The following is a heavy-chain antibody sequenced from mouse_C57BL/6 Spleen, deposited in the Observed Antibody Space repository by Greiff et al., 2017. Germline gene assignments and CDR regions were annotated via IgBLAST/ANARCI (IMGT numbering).Heavy chain of an antibody. D-gene: IGHD2-4*01. CDR2: ISDGGSYT. V-gene: IGHV5-4*01. CDR1: GFTFSSYA. J-gene: IGHJ3*01. Sequence: EVQRVESGGGLVKPGGSLKLSCAASGFTFSSYAMSWVRQTPEKRLEWVATISDGGSYTYSPDNVKGRFTISRDNAKNNLYLQMSHLKSEDTAMYYCARDDYDYDGRFAYWGQGTLVTVSA. CDR3: ARDDYDYDGRFAY.